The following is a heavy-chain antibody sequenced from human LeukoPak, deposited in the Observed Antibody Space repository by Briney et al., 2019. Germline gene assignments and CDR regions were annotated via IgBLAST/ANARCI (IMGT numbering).Heavy chain of an antibody. J-gene: IGHJ4*02. CDR3: ARAVIAAAGNDFDY. CDR2: TIPILGIA. V-gene: IGHV1-69*02. D-gene: IGHD6-13*01. Sequence: ASVKVSCKASGGTFSSYTISWVRQAPGQGLEWMGRTIPILGIANYAQKFQGRVMITADKSTSTAYMEQSSLRSEDTAVYYCARAVIAAAGNDFDYWGQGTLVTVSS. CDR1: GGTFSSYT.